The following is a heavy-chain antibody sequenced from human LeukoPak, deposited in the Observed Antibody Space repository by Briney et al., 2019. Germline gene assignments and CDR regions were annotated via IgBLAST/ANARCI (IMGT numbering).Heavy chain of an antibody. D-gene: IGHD2-2*01. V-gene: IGHV4-39*01. CDR3: ARGLEYQLLSY. CDR1: GGSISSSSHY. J-gene: IGHJ4*02. Sequence: SETLSLTCTVSGGSISSSSHYWGWIRQHPGEGLEWIGSIYYSGSTYYNPSLKSRVTISVDTSKNQFSLKLSSVTAADTAVYYCARGLEYQLLSYWGQGTLVTVSS. CDR2: IYYSGST.